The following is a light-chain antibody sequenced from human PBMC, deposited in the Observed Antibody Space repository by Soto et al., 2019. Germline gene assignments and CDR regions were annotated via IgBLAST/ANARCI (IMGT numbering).Light chain of an antibody. Sequence: QSALTQPASVSGSPGQSITISCTATSSDVGGYNYVSWYQQHPGKAPKLMIYEVSNRPSGVSNRFSGSKSANTASLTISGLQAEDEADYYCSSYTSITTPVVFGTGTKLTVL. J-gene: IGLJ1*01. CDR1: SSDVGGYNY. V-gene: IGLV2-14*01. CDR3: SSYTSITTPVV. CDR2: EVS.